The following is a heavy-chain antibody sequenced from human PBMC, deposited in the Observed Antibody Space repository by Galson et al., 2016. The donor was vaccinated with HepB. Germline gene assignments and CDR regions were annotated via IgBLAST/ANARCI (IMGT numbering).Heavy chain of an antibody. CDR1: GGSVSSGSYY. Sequence: LSLTCTVSGGSVSSGSYYWSWIRQPPGKGLEWIGYIYYSGSTKYNPSLKSRVTTSVDTSKDQFSLNLSSVTAADTAVYYCATLTYYYDSKAGAFDIWGQGTMVTVSS. CDR2: IYYSGST. V-gene: IGHV4-61*01. CDR3: ATLTYYYDSKAGAFDI. J-gene: IGHJ3*02. D-gene: IGHD3-22*01.